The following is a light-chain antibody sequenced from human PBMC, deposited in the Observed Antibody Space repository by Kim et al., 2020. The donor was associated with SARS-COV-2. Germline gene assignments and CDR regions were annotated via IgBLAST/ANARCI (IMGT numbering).Light chain of an antibody. Sequence: QSITISCTVTSSDVGGYNYVSWYQQHPGKAPKLMIYDVSKRPSGVSNRFSGSKSGNTASLTISGLQAEDEADYYCSSYTSSSTWVFGGGTQLTVL. CDR1: SSDVGGYNY. V-gene: IGLV2-14*04. CDR3: SSYTSSSTWV. J-gene: IGLJ3*02. CDR2: DVS.